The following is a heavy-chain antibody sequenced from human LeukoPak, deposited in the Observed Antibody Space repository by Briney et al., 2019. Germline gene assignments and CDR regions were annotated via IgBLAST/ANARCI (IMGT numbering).Heavy chain of an antibody. V-gene: IGHV3-11*04. Sequence: PGGSLRLSCIASGVTFGELYMAWIRQRPGKGLEWLSYISTSDRRVYLADSVKGRFTVSRDDARKSLFLQMNSLRPDDTAVYCCARDRAVGASDSYDIWGPGTMVIVSS. J-gene: IGHJ3*02. CDR1: GVTFGELY. CDR2: ISTSDRRV. CDR3: ARDRAVGASDSYDI. D-gene: IGHD4-23*01.